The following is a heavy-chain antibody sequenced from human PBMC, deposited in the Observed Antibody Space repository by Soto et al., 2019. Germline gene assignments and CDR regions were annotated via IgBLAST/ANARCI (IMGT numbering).Heavy chain of an antibody. CDR3: AKDYSRGGSYDELDY. J-gene: IGHJ4*02. CDR2: ISYDGSNK. D-gene: IGHD1-26*01. Sequence: GGSLRLSCAASGFTFSSYGMHWVRQAPGKGLEWVAVISYDGSNKYYADSVEGRFTISRDNSKNTLYLQMNSLRAEDTAVYYCAKDYSRGGSYDELDYWGQGTLVTVSS. CDR1: GFTFSSYG. V-gene: IGHV3-30*18.